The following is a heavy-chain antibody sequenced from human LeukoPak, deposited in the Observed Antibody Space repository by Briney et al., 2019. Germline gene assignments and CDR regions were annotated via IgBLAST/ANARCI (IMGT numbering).Heavy chain of an antibody. CDR1: GGSISSSSYY. D-gene: IGHD1-20*01. J-gene: IGHJ3*02. V-gene: IGHV4-61*02. Sequence: SETLSLTCTVSGGSISSSSYYWGWIRQPAGKGLEWIGRIYTSGSTNYNPSLKSRVTMSVDTSKNQFSLKLSSVTAADTAVYYCARDPIITYAFDIWGQGTMVTVSS. CDR3: ARDPIITYAFDI. CDR2: IYTSGST.